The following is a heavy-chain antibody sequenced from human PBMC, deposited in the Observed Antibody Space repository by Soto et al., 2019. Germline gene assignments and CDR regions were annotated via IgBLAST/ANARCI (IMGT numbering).Heavy chain of an antibody. D-gene: IGHD2-8*01. Sequence: ASVKVSCKASGHTFTSYAMHWVRQAPGQRLEWMGWINAGNGNTKYSQKFQGRVTITRDTSASTAYMELSSLRSEDTAVYYCVKARRGVPARGFDYWGQGTQVTVSS. CDR3: VKARRGVPARGFDY. CDR1: GHTFTSYA. J-gene: IGHJ4*02. V-gene: IGHV1-3*01. CDR2: INAGNGNT.